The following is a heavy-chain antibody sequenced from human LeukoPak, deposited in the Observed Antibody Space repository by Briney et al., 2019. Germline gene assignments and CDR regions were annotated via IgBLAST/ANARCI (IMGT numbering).Heavy chain of an antibody. J-gene: IGHJ4*02. CDR2: IYYSGST. CDR1: GGSISSSNYF. CDR3: ARDSSASFDY. D-gene: IGHD2-2*01. Sequence: PSETLSLTCTVSGGSISSSNYFWGWIRQPPGKGLEWIGSIYYSGSTYYESSLKSRVTISVDTSKNQFSLKLTSVTAADTALYYCARDSSASFDYWGQGILVTVSS. V-gene: IGHV4-39*02.